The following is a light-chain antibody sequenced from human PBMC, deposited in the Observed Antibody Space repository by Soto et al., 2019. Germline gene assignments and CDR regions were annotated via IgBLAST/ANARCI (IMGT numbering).Light chain of an antibody. CDR1: QYIDKF. CDR2: DAS. J-gene: IGKJ5*01. CDR3: QQYDYPPLN. V-gene: IGKV1-33*01. Sequence: DIQMTQSPSSLSASVGDRVTITCQASQYIDKFLNWYQQKSGKAPKLLISDASNLETGVPSRFSGGGSGTDFTFTITSLHLEDVAIYHRQQYDYPPLNFGQGTRPEI.